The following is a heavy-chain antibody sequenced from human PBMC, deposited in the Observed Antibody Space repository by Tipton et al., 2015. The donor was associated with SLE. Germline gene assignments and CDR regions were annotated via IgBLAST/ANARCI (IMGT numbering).Heavy chain of an antibody. J-gene: IGHJ5*02. CDR3: ARRVGGTNNWFDP. D-gene: IGHD1-26*01. CDR1: GFTFSSYW. CDR2: IKQDGSEK. V-gene: IGHV3-7*01. Sequence: SLRLSCAASGFTFSSYWMSWVRQAPGKGLEWVANIKQDGSEKYYVDSVKGRFTISRDNAKNTLYLQMNSLRAEDTAVYYCARRVGGTNNWFDPWGQGTLVTVSS.